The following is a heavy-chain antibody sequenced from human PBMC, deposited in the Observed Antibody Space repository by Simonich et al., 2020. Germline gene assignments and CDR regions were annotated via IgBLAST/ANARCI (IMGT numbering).Heavy chain of an antibody. Sequence: QVQLQQWGAGLLKPSETLSLTCAVYGGSFSGYYWSWIRQPPGKGLEWIGEINHSGSTNYNPSHKSRVTISVDTSKNQFSLKLSSVTAADTAVYYCARHRLVDGTTGTTGVDYYYGMDVWGQGTTVTVSS. J-gene: IGHJ6*02. CDR2: INHSGST. CDR3: ARHRLVDGTTGTTGVDYYYGMDV. CDR1: GGSFSGYY. D-gene: IGHD1-1*01. V-gene: IGHV4-34*01.